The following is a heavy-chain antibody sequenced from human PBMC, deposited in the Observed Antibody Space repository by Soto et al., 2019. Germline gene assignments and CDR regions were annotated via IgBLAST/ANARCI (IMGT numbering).Heavy chain of an antibody. CDR3: AKDQYYYYGMDV. CDR1: GVNFSTYA. CDR2: ISGSGGGT. J-gene: IGHJ6*02. Sequence: PGRAVRLSCAASGVNFSTYARSSDHQAPGKGLEWVSAISGSGGGTYYADSVKGRFTISRDNSKNTLYLQMNSLRAEDTAVYYCAKDQYYYYGMDVWGQGTTVTVSS. V-gene: IGHV3-23*01.